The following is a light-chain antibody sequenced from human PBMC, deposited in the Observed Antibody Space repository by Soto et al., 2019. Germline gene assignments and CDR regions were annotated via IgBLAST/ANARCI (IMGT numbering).Light chain of an antibody. CDR1: SSDVGGYSY. CDR3: NSYTTSNTRQIV. J-gene: IGLJ1*01. Sequence: QSALTQAASVSGSPGQSITISCTGTSSDVGGYSYVSWYQQHPGKAPKFMIYDVSNRPSGVSTRFSGSKSGNTASLTISGLQAEDEADYYCNSYTTSNTRQIVFGTGTKVTVL. CDR2: DVS. V-gene: IGLV2-14*01.